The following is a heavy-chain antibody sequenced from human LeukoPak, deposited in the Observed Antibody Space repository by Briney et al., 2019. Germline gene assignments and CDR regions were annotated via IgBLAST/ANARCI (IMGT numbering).Heavy chain of an antibody. V-gene: IGHV1-2*02. CDR3: ARTHTYDYGDYVGGRGRFDP. J-gene: IGHJ5*02. D-gene: IGHD4-17*01. Sequence: GASVKVSCKASGYTFTGYYMHWVRQAPGQGLEWMGWINPNSGGTNYAQKFQGRVTMTRDTSISTAYMELSRLRSDDTAVYYCARTHTYDYGDYVGGRGRFDPWGQGTLVTVSS. CDR1: GYTFTGYY. CDR2: INPNSGGT.